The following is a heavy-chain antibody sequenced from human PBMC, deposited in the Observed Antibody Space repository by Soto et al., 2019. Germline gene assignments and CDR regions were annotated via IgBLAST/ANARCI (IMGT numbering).Heavy chain of an antibody. CDR2: IIPMFGTT. J-gene: IGHJ6*02. D-gene: IGHD3-10*02. V-gene: IGHV1-69*01. CDR3: ARDLAPVVRGVLSSGMDV. Sequence: QVQLVQSGAEIKKTGSSVKVSCKASGGTFSNYAINWIRQAPGQGLEWMGGIIPMFGTTYYAQRLQGRVTITADESTSTAYMALSSLTSEDTAIFDCARDLAPVVRGVLSSGMDVWGQGTTVTVSS. CDR1: GGTFSNYA.